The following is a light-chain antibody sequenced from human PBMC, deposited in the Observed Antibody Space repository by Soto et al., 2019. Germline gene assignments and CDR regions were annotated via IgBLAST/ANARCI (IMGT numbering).Light chain of an antibody. CDR2: DAS. J-gene: IGKJ4*01. CDR1: QSISSW. CDR3: QQYNSYSPLT. Sequence: DIQMTQSPSTLSASVGDRVTITCRASQSISSWLAWYQQKPGKAPKLLIYDASSLESGVPSRFSGSGAGTEFTLTVSSLLPDDFATYYCQQYNSYSPLTFGGGTQVEIK. V-gene: IGKV1-5*01.